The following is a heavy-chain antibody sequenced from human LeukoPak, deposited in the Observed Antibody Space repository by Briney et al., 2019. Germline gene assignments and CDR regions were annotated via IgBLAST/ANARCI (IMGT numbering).Heavy chain of an antibody. D-gene: IGHD4-11*01. CDR2: MNPISGNT. CDR3: ARVGYSNSYDY. Sequence: ASVKVSCKASGYTFSNYDISWVRQATGQGLEWMGWMNPISGNTGYTQNFQGRVTMTRGTSISTAYMQLNSLKSEDTAVYYCARVGYSNSYDYWGQGTLVTVSP. V-gene: IGHV1-8*02. CDR1: GYTFSNYD. J-gene: IGHJ4*02.